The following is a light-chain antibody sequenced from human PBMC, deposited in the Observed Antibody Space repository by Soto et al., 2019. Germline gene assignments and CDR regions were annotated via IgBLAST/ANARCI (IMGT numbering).Light chain of an antibody. CDR1: QNVLYSSYNKHS. Sequence: DIVMTQSPDSLAVSLGERATIHCKSSQNVLYSSYNKHSLAWYQQRPGQPPKLLVYWASTRASGVPDRFSGSGSGTDFTLTISSLQAEDVPVYYCQQYFSSPYTFGQGTKLEIK. J-gene: IGKJ2*01. V-gene: IGKV4-1*01. CDR2: WAS. CDR3: QQYFSSPYT.